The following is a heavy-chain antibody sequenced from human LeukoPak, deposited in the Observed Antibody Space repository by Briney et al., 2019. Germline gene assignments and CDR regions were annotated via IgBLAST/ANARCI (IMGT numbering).Heavy chain of an antibody. V-gene: IGHV3-48*03. CDR2: ISNSGSTM. D-gene: IGHD3-10*01. J-gene: IGHJ4*02. CDR3: ARDWRHRDYGSGSLDY. Sequence: PGGSLRLSCVASGFTFSSYEMNWVRQAPGKGLGWVSYISNSGSTMYYADSVKGRFTISRDNAKNSLYLQMNSLRAEDTAVYYCARDWRHRDYGSGSLDYWGQGALVTVSS. CDR1: GFTFSSYE.